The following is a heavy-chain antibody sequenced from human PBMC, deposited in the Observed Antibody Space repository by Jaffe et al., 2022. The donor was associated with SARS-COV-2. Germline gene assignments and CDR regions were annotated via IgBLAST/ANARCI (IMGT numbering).Heavy chain of an antibody. CDR2: ISTSGTTR. Sequence: EVQLVESGGGFVQPGGSLRLSCAASGFTFSDYSMNWVRQAPGKGLEWISYISTSGTTRYHADSVKGRFTISRDNAKNSLYLQMNSLRAEDTAVYYCARGPPLFDPWGQGTLVTVSS. CDR1: GFTFSDYS. CDR3: ARGPPLFDP. V-gene: IGHV3-48*01. J-gene: IGHJ5*02.